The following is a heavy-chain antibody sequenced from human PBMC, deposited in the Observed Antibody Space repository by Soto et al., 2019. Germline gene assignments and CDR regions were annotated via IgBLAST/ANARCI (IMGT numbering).Heavy chain of an antibody. CDR3: AKATATSGGAFEI. CDR2: ILVGGST. D-gene: IGHD1-1*01. CDR1: GFICSNYD. Sequence: GGSLRLSCAVSGFICSNYDMSWVRPAPGKGLEWVSTILVGGSTHYEDSVKGRFTISRDTSKNTVYLQMNSLTAGDTAFYYCAKATATSGGAFEIYGQGTMVTVSS. J-gene: IGHJ3*02. V-gene: IGHV3-23*01.